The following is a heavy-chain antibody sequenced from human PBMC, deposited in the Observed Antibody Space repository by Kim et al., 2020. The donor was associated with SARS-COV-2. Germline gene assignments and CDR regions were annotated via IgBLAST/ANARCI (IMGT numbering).Heavy chain of an antibody. V-gene: IGHV3-30*18. CDR3: AKDRYGDYFYFDY. CDR1: GFTFSSYG. J-gene: IGHJ4*02. CDR2: ISYDGSNK. D-gene: IGHD4-17*01. Sequence: GGSLRLSCAASGFTFSSYGMHWVRQAPGKGLEWVAVISYDGSNKYYADSVKGRFTISRDNSKNTLFLQMNSLRAEDTAVYYCAKDRYGDYFYFDYWGQGT.